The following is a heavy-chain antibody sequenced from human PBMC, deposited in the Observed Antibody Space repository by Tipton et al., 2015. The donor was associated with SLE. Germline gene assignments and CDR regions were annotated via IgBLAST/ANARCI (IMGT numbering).Heavy chain of an antibody. CDR2: AHYSGIT. D-gene: IGHD2-15*01. CDR3: ARQGSGELVVVAAVTGALDY. Sequence: TLSLTCTVSGGSINSYYWGWIRQPPGKGLEWIGSAHYSGITYYNPSLKSRVTISVDTSKNQLSLRLSSVTAADTAVYYCARQGSGELVVVAAVTGALDYWGQGTLVTVSS. J-gene: IGHJ1*01. CDR1: GGSINSYY. V-gene: IGHV4-39*07.